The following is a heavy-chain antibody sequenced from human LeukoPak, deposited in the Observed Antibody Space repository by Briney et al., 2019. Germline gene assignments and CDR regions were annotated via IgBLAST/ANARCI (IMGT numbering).Heavy chain of an antibody. CDR3: ARDYCSSTSCLFDY. D-gene: IGHD2-2*01. CDR2: INPNSGDT. CDR1: GYTCTGYH. Sequence: ASVKVSCKASGYTCTGYHMQWVRQAPGQGLEWMGRINPNSGDTNYAQKFQGRVTMTRDTSISTAYMELSRLRSDDTAVYYCARDYCSSTSCLFDYWGQGTLVTVSS. J-gene: IGHJ4*02. V-gene: IGHV1-2*06.